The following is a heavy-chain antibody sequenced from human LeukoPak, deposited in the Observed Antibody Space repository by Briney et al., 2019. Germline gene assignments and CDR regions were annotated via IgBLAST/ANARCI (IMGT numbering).Heavy chain of an antibody. CDR1: GFTFNSYA. J-gene: IGHJ4*02. CDR3: AKVWAGGPTTYYYDSSGYHHDY. Sequence: GGSLRLSCAASGFTFNSYAMSWVRQAPGKGLEWVSAISGSGGSTYYADSVKGRFTISRDNSKNTLYLQMNSLRAEDTAVYYCAKVWAGGPTTYYYDSSGYHHDYWGQGTLVTVSS. V-gene: IGHV3-23*01. CDR2: ISGSGGST. D-gene: IGHD3-22*01.